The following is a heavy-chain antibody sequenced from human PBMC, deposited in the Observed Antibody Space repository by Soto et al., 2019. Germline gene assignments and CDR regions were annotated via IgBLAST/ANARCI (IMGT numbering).Heavy chain of an antibody. D-gene: IGHD5-18*01. CDR3: ARDYSSYGPFDY. J-gene: IGHJ4*02. Sequence: EVQLVESGGGLVQPGGSRRLSFPAPGFTFSSYSMTWVRQAPGKGLEWVSYISSSSSTIYYADSVKGRFTISRDNAKNSLYLQMNSLRAEDTAVYYCARDYSSYGPFDYWGQGTLVTVSS. CDR2: ISSSSSTI. CDR1: GFTFSSYS. V-gene: IGHV3-48*01.